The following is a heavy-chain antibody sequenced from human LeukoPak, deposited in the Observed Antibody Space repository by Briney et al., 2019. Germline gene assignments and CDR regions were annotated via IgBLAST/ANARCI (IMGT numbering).Heavy chain of an antibody. CDR1: GGSISSYY. J-gene: IGHJ3*02. D-gene: IGHD6-19*01. V-gene: IGHV4-59*01. CDR3: ARVKIAVAGDAFDI. CDR2: IYYSGST. Sequence: PSETLSLTCTVSGGSISSYYWSWIRQPPGKGLEWIGYIYYSGSTNYNPSLKSRVTISVDTSKNQFSLKLSSVTAADTAVYYCARVKIAVAGDAFDIWGQGTMVTVSS.